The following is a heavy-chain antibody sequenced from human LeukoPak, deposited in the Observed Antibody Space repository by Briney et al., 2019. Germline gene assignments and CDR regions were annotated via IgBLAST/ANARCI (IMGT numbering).Heavy chain of an antibody. CDR2: FNNRGVT. CDR1: GFTFSSYT. J-gene: IGHJ5*02. D-gene: IGHD6-19*01. Sequence: GGSLRLSCAASGFTFSSYTMIWVRQAPGKGLVWVSAFNNRGVTYYPGSVKGRFTISRDNSKNTLYLQMNSLRAEDTAVYYCAKLSYSSGWYPNRGWFDPWGQGTLVTVSS. V-gene: IGHV3-23*01. CDR3: AKLSYSSGWYPNRGWFDP.